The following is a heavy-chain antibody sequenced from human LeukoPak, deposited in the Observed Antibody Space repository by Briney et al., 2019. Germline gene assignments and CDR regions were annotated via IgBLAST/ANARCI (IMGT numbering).Heavy chain of an antibody. Sequence: SETLSLTCAVSGGSISSGSYYWSWIRQPAGKGLEWIGRIYTSGSTNYNPSLKSRVTISVDTSKNQFSLKLSSVTAADTAVYYCASYSYGSKNYFDYWGQGTLVTVSS. J-gene: IGHJ4*02. D-gene: IGHD5-18*01. CDR1: GGSISSGSYY. V-gene: IGHV4-61*02. CDR2: IYTSGST. CDR3: ASYSYGSKNYFDY.